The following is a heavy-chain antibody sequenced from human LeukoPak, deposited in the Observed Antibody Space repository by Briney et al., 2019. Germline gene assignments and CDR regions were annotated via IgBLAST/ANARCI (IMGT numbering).Heavy chain of an antibody. CDR1: GGSISSSSYY. Sequence: PSETLSLTCTVSGGSISSSSYYWGWIRQPPGKGLEWIGSIYHSGSTYYNPSLKSRVTISVDTSKNQFSLKLSSVTAADTAVYYCAKTYYDFWSGYENRNDAFDIWGQGTMVTVSS. V-gene: IGHV4-39*07. CDR3: AKTYYDFWSGYENRNDAFDI. CDR2: IYHSGST. D-gene: IGHD3-3*01. J-gene: IGHJ3*02.